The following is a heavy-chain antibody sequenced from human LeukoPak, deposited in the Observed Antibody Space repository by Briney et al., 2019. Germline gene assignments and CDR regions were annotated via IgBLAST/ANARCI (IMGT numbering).Heavy chain of an antibody. V-gene: IGHV6-1*01. J-gene: IGHJ4*02. Sequence: SQTLSLTCATSGDSVSSDSAAWNWIRQSPSRGLEWLGRTYYRSKWYNDYAVSVKSRITINPDTSKNQFSLQLNSVTPEDTAVYYCARGELYYDSSGYSHWGQGTLVTVSS. CDR2: TYYRSKWYN. CDR1: GDSVSSDSAA. CDR3: ARGELYYDSSGYSH. D-gene: IGHD3-22*01.